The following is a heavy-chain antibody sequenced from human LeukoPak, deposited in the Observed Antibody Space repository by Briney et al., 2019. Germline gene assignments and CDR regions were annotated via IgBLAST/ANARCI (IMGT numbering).Heavy chain of an antibody. V-gene: IGHV4-38-2*02. Sequence: SETLSLTCTVPGYSISSGYYWGWIRQPPGKGLEWIGSIYHSGSTYYNPSLKSRVTISVDTSKNQFSLKLSSVTAADTAVYYCARAGGTTIQLWLLGSPDKNWFDPWGQGTLVTVSS. CDR2: IYHSGST. CDR1: GYSISSGYY. CDR3: ARAGGTTIQLWLLGSPDKNWFDP. D-gene: IGHD5-18*01. J-gene: IGHJ5*02.